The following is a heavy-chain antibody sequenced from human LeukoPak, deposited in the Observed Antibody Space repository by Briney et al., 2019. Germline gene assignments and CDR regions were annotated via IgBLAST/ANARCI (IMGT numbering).Heavy chain of an antibody. CDR3: AKDQLAFTMVRGVHGY. J-gene: IGHJ4*02. CDR1: GFTFSSYA. D-gene: IGHD3-10*01. CDR2: ISGSGGST. V-gene: IGHV3-23*01. Sequence: GGSLRLSCAASGFTFSSYAMSWVRQAPGMGLEWVSAISGSGGSTYYADSVEGRFTISRDNSKNTLYLQMNSLRAEDTAVYYCAKDQLAFTMVRGVHGYWGQGTLVTVSS.